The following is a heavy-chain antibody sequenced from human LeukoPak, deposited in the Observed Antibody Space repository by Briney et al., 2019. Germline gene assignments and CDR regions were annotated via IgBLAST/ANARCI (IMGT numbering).Heavy chain of an antibody. CDR1: GYTFTSYD. CDR3: ARGFCTTTRCYEHYNYYYMDV. V-gene: IGHV1-8*01. CDR2: MNPNSGNT. Sequence: ASVKVSCKASGYTFTSYDINWVRQATGQGLEWMGWMNPNSGNTGYAQKFQGRVTMTRNTSISTAYMELSSLRSEDTAVYYCARGFCTTTRCYEHYNYYYMDVWGKGTTVTVSS. D-gene: IGHD2-2*01. J-gene: IGHJ6*03.